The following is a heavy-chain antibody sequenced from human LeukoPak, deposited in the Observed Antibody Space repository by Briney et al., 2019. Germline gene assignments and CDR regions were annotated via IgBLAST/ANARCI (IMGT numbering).Heavy chain of an antibody. CDR1: GGSISSYY. CDR3: ASGYSYGFDY. V-gene: IGHV4-4*07. Sequence: SETLSLTCTVSGGSISSYYWSRIRQPAGKGLEWIGRIYTNGSPNYNPSLKSRVTMSVDASKNQFSLRMSSVTAADTAVYYCASGYSYGFDYWGQGTLVTVSS. D-gene: IGHD5-18*01. CDR2: IYTNGSP. J-gene: IGHJ4*02.